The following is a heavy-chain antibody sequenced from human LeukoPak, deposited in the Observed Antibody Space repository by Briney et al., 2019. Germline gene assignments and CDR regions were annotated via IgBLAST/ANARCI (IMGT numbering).Heavy chain of an antibody. CDR2: IGPSGDKT. D-gene: IGHD5-24*01. Sequence: GRSLRLSCAASGFTFSSYGMHWVRQAPGKGPEWVSGIGPSGDKTYYADSVKGRFTISRDNAKNTLYLQMNSLRAEDTAVYYCARRGTITWALDYWGQGTLVTVSS. CDR1: GFTFSSYG. CDR3: ARRGTITWALDY. V-gene: IGHV3-21*01. J-gene: IGHJ4*02.